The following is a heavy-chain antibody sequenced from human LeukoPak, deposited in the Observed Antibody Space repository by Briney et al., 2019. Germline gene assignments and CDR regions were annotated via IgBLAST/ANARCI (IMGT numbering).Heavy chain of an antibody. CDR3: ARARCDYVWGRPAD. V-gene: IGHV3-48*01. D-gene: IGHD3-16*01. J-gene: IGHJ4*02. CDR2: IGSTTSTI. CDR1: GFTFSSYS. Sequence: GGSLRLSCAASGFTFSSYSMNWVRHAPGKGLEWVSYIGSTTSTIYYADSVKGRFTISRDNAKNSLYLQMNSLRVEATAVYYCARARCDYVWGRPADWGQGTLVTVSS.